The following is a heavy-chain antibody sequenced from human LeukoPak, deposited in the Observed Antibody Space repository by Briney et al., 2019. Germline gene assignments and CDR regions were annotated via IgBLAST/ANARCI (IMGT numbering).Heavy chain of an antibody. Sequence: ASVKVSCKASGYTFTSYDINWVRQATGQGLEWMGWMNPNSGNTGYAQKFQGRVTMTRNTSISTAYLELSSLRSEDTAVYYCARRLGDSSGADYWGQGTLVTVSS. CDR2: MNPNSGNT. V-gene: IGHV1-8*01. J-gene: IGHJ4*02. D-gene: IGHD6-19*01. CDR3: ARRLGDSSGADY. CDR1: GYTFTSYD.